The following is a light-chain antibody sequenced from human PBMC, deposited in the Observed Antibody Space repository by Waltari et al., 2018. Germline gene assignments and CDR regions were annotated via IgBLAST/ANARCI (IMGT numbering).Light chain of an antibody. CDR3: MQALQTPFT. V-gene: IGKV2-28*01. Sequence: DIVMTQSPLSLPVTPGEPASISCRSSQSLLHINGYNYLDWYLQRPGQSPHLLIYLGSNRASGVPDRFSGSGSGTDFTLKISRMEAEDVGVYYCMQALQTPFTFGPGTKVDIK. CDR2: LGS. CDR1: QSLLHINGYNY. J-gene: IGKJ3*01.